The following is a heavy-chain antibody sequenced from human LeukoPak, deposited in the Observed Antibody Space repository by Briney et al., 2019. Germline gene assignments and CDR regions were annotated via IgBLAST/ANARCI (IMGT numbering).Heavy chain of an antibody. V-gene: IGHV3-15*01. D-gene: IGHD4-11*01. Sequence: GGSLSLSCAASGFTLSKAWMTCVPHAPRKGLEWVGRIIRNTYGETTEYAAPGKGTFTKSRDGSNKNLYRQTNRLKSEHPTLYYFTVDYSNYDYYGLDVWGQGTTVTISS. CDR1: GFTLSKAW. J-gene: IGHJ6*02. CDR2: IIRNTYGETT. CDR3: TVDYSNYDYYGLDV.